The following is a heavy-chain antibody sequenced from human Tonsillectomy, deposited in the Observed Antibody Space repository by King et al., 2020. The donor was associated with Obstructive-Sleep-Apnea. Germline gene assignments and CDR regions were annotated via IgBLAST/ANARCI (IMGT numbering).Heavy chain of an antibody. CDR2: ILYDGSNR. V-gene: IGHV3-30*18. Sequence: QLVQSGGGVVQPGRSLRLSCAASGFTFSSYGMHWVRQAPGKGLEWVAVILYDGSNRYYADSVKGRFTISRDNSKNTLYLQMNSLRAEDTAVYYCAKDLYASVGYKVDVDYWGQGTLVTVSS. J-gene: IGHJ4*02. CDR1: GFTFSSYG. CDR3: AKDLYASVGYKVDVDY. D-gene: IGHD5-24*01.